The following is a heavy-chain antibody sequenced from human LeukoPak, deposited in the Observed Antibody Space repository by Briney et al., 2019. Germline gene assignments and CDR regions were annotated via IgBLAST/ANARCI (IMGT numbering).Heavy chain of an antibody. Sequence: EASVKVSCKASGYTFTGYYMHWVRQAPGQGLEWMGWINPNSGGTNYAQKFQGRVTMTRNTSISTAYMELSSLRSEDTAVYYCARGLARAVAGSNPRDYWGQGTLVTVSS. J-gene: IGHJ4*02. CDR3: ARGLARAVAGSNPRDY. V-gene: IGHV1-2*02. CDR1: GYTFTGYY. CDR2: INPNSGGT. D-gene: IGHD6-19*01.